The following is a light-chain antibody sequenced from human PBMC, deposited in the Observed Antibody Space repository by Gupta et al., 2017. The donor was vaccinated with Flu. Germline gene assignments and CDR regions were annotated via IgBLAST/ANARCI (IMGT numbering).Light chain of an antibody. V-gene: IGKV3-15*01. CDR2: GAS. Sequence: GESATLSCRASGSVRNNLAWYQQKPGQAPTLLIYGASTSATNIPARISGSESGTEFTLTINGLQSEDFGVYYCQQYDNGPRTFGQGTQVELK. CDR3: QQYDNGPRT. CDR1: GSVRNN. J-gene: IGKJ1*01.